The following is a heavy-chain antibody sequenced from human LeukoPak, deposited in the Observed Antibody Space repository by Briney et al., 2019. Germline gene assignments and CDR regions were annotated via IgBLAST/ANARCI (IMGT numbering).Heavy chain of an antibody. CDR3: ARASSGFDT. J-gene: IGHJ3*02. V-gene: IGHV3-48*02. CDR2: ISGSRSIK. D-gene: IGHD3-10*01. Sequence: GAAPRLCCAASGLTFSSFSMNPVSQGPGKGLEAVSYISGSRSIKCYADSVNGRFTTSRDNAKNSLYLQINSLRDEDTAVYYCARASSGFDTWGQGTMVTVSS. CDR1: GLTFSSFS.